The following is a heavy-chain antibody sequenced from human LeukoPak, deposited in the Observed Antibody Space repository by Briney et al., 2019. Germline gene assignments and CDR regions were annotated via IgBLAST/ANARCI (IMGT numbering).Heavy chain of an antibody. J-gene: IGHJ6*03. V-gene: IGHV3-23*01. CDR2: ISGSGGST. D-gene: IGHD6-13*01. CDR1: GFTFSSYA. Sequence: GGSLRLSCAASGFTFSSYATSWVRQAPGKGLEWVSAISGSGGSTYYADSVKGRFTISRDNSKNTLYLQMNSLRAEDTAVYYCAKVPSSWDYYYYYMDVWGKGTTVTVSS. CDR3: AKVPSSWDYYYYYMDV.